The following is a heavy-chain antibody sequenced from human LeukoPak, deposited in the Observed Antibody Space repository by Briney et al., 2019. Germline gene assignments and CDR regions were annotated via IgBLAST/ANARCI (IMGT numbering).Heavy chain of an antibody. CDR3: ARDRWELLEFDY. J-gene: IGHJ4*02. CDR1: GFTFSSYE. CDR2: ISSSGSTI. D-gene: IGHD1-26*01. Sequence: SGGSLRLSCAASGFTFSSYEMNWVRQAPGRGLEWVSYISSSGSTIYYADSVKGRFTISRDNAKNSLYLQMNSLRAEDTAVYYCARDRWELLEFDYWGQGVLVTVSS. V-gene: IGHV3-48*03.